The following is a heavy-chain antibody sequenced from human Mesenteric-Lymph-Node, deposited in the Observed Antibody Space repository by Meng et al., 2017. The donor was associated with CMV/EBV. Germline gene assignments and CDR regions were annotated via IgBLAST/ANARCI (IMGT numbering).Heavy chain of an antibody. CDR3: ARVSGGGYCSSTACYTWGLAVDH. V-gene: IGHV3-30*03. Sequence: GGSLRLSCAASGFTFSSYSMNWVRQAPGKGLEWVAVISYDGSNIYYADSVKGRITVSRDNSKNTLYLQVNSLKTEDTAVYYCARVSGGGYCSSTACYTWGLAVDHWGQGTLVTVSS. D-gene: IGHD2-2*02. CDR2: ISYDGSNI. CDR1: GFTFSSYS. J-gene: IGHJ4*02.